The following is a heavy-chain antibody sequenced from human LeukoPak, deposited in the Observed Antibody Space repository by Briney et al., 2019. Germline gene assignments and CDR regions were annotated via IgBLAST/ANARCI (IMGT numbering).Heavy chain of an antibody. D-gene: IGHD3-3*01. CDR1: GFTFNRYE. CDR2: INSDATNI. J-gene: IGHJ4*02. V-gene: IGHV3-48*03. Sequence: GGSLRLSCTASGFTFNRYEFTWVRQAPGKRLEWISYINSDATNIYYVDSVRGRFTISRDNAKNSLSLQMSSLRAEDTAVYYCARGRDLEGGFDYWGQGTLVTVSS. CDR3: ARGRDLEGGFDY.